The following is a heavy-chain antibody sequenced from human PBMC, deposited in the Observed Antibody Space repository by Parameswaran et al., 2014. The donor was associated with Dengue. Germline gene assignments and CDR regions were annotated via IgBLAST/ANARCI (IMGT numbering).Heavy chain of an antibody. D-gene: IGHD3-3*01. CDR3: AKTEWHLKGCFDS. J-gene: IGHJ4*02. V-gene: IGHV3-23*01. CDR2: ISDSGANT. Sequence: WIRQPPGKGLKWVSSISDSGANTYYADSVQGRFTISRDNSKNTVFLEMDSLRAEDTAVYFCAKTEWHLKGCFDSWGQGTLVTVSS.